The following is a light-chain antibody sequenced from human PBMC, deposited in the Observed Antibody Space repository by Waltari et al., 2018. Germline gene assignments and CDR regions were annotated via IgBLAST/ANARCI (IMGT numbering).Light chain of an antibody. CDR3: QQYNSYSTT. V-gene: IGKV1-5*03. J-gene: IGKJ4*01. CDR1: QDIITW. Sequence: DIQMTQFPSTLSASVGDRVTITCRASQDIITWLAWYQQKPGKAPKLLLFKASSLESGVPSRFSSSGSGTEFTLTISSLQPDDFAAYYCQQYNSYSTTFGGETKVEVK. CDR2: KAS.